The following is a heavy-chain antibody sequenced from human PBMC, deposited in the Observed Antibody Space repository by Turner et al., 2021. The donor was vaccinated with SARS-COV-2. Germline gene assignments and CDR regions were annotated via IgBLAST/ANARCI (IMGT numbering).Heavy chain of an antibody. D-gene: IGHD3-3*01. V-gene: IGHV3-30*03. CDR1: GFTFSRYG. J-gene: IGHJ4*02. CDR2: ISYDGSNK. CDR3: ARTYYDFWSGYYGTPGYFDY. Sequence: QVQLVESGGGVVQPGRSLRLSSAASGFTFSRYGMHWVRQAPGKGLEWVAVISYDGSNKDYADSVKGRFTISRDNSKNTLYLQMNSLRAEDTAVYYCARTYYDFWSGYYGTPGYFDYWGQGTLVTVSS.